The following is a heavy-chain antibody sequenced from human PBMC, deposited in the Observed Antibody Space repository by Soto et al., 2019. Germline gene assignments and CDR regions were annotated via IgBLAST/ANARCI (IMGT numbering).Heavy chain of an antibody. CDR1: GFTFSGSA. CDR3: AKEGYDSGWYWDS. CDR2: ITSSGSEV. V-gene: IGHV3-23*01. Sequence: VQLLESGGGLVQPGGSLRLSCAASGFTFSGSAMTWVRQAPGKWLEYVSSITSSGSEVFHAASVKGRFTMSRDNSKNMLYPQMTSLRAEDTAVYYCAKEGYDSGWYWDSWGQGALVTVSS. J-gene: IGHJ4*02. D-gene: IGHD6-19*01.